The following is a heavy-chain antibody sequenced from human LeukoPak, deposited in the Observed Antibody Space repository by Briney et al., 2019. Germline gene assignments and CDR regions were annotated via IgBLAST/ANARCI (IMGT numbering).Heavy chain of an antibody. CDR1: GGSFSIYA. CDR3: ARRGSGSSPFDY. D-gene: IGHD3-10*01. J-gene: IGHJ4*02. CDR2: IIPIFGTA. Sequence: GASVKLSFNCSGGSFSIYANSWVRQPPGQGLGWVGGIIPIFGTANYAQKFQGRVTITADESTCTAYMELSSLRSEDTAVYYCARRGSGSSPFDYWGQGTLVTVSS. V-gene: IGHV1-69*01.